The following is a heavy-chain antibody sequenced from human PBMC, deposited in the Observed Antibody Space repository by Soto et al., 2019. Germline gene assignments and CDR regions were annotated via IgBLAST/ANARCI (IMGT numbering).Heavy chain of an antibody. D-gene: IGHD5-12*01. CDR2: VFYTGFT. Sequence: AETLALTCAVSGASISGSYYYWAWLRQSPGKGPEGIGRVFYTGFTSDNPSLAGRASVSVDTSKSQFSLKLGAVTAADTAVYYCATSQNGYTLHYLDHWGPGALVTVSS. J-gene: IGHJ4*02. CDR3: ATSQNGYTLHYLDH. CDR1: GASISGSYYY. V-gene: IGHV4-39*01.